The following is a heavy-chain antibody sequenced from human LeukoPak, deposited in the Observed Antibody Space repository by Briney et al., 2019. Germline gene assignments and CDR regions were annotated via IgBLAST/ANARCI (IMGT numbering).Heavy chain of an antibody. CDR1: GFTLSNSW. CDR3: ARMVRLDY. CDR2: IKQDGSEK. J-gene: IGHJ4*02. V-gene: IGHV3-7*02. D-gene: IGHD3-10*01. Sequence: GGSLRLSCAASGFTLSNSWMSWVRQAPGKGLEWVANIKQDGSEKYYVDSVKGRFSISRDNAKNSLYLQMNSLRAEDTAVYYCARMVRLDYWGQGTLVTVSP.